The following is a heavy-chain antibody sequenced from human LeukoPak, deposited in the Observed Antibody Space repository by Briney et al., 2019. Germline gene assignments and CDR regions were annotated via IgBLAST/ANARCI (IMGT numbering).Heavy chain of an antibody. CDR3: ARQLAVAGIWYYYYMDV. CDR2: IKHSGGT. D-gene: IGHD6-19*01. V-gene: IGHV4-34*01. CDR1: GGSFSGYY. J-gene: IGHJ6*03. Sequence: SETLSLTCAVSGGSFSGYYWCWIRQPPGKGLEWIGEIKHSGGTNYNPSLKSRVTISVDTTKHQFSLKLSSVTAADTAVYYCARQLAVAGIWYYYYMDVWGKGTTVTISS.